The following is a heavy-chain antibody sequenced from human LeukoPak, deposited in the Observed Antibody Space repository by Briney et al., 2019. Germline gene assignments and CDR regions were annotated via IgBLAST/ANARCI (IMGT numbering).Heavy chain of an antibody. Sequence: SETLSLTCSVSGYSFTSGHYWGWIRPPPGKGLEWIANIYHTGSAHYNPSLKSRVTISVDTSKNQFSLKLSSVTAADTAVYYCARGGGNSSIRPWGQGTLVTVSS. D-gene: IGHD4-23*01. J-gene: IGHJ5*02. CDR2: IYHTGSA. CDR1: GYSFTSGHY. CDR3: ARGGGNSSIRP. V-gene: IGHV4-38-2*02.